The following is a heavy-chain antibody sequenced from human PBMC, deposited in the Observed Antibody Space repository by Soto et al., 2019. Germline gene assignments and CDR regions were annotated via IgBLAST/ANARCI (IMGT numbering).Heavy chain of an antibody. CDR2: ISDYNGNT. V-gene: IGHV1-18*01. J-gene: IGHJ4*02. D-gene: IGHD3-16*01. Sequence: QVQLVQSGAEVKKPGASVKVSCKTSGYTFTNFGLSWVRQAPGQGLDWMGWISDYNGNTNYAQNYKGRVTMTTDTSTSTASMELRSLRSDDTAVYYCARGGTPIDYRGQGPLFTVSS. CDR1: GYTFTNFG. CDR3: ARGGTPIDY.